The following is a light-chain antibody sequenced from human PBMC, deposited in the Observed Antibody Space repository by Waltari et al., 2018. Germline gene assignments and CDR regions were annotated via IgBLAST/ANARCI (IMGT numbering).Light chain of an antibody. J-gene: IGLJ3*02. V-gene: IGLV2-14*03. Sequence: QSALTQPSSVSGSLGQSITISCTGTISDIGGYNYVSWYQRHPDKAPKLLIYDVGKRPSAVLVPCSGSKSGNTASLTISGLQAEDEAEYYCSSHTNRYILGGVFGGGTKLTVL. CDR2: DVG. CDR1: ISDIGGYNY. CDR3: SSHTNRYILGGV.